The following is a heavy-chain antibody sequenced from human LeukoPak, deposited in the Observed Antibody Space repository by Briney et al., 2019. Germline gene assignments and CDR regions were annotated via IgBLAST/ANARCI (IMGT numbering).Heavy chain of an antibody. D-gene: IGHD3-10*01. CDR2: IYHSGST. CDR1: GGSISSSNW. Sequence: SETLSLTCAVSGGSISSSNWWSWVRQPPGKGLEWIGEIYHSGSTNYNPSLKSRVTILVDRSKNQFSLKLSSVTAADTAVYYCARVLITMVRGVIITSWGQGTLVTVSS. J-gene: IGHJ5*02. V-gene: IGHV4-4*02. CDR3: ARVLITMVRGVIITS.